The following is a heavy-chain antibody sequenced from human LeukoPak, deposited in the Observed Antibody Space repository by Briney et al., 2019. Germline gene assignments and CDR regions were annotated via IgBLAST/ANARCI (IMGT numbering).Heavy chain of an antibody. CDR3: AKASQSFWSGPDFDY. J-gene: IGHJ4*02. CDR1: GFTFSSYG. CDR2: ISYDGSNK. Sequence: PGGSLRLSCAASGFTFSSYGMHWVRQAPGKGLEWVAVISYDGSNKYYADSVKGRFTISGDNSKNTLYLQMNILRAEDTAVYYCAKASQSFWSGPDFDYWGQGTLVTVSS. D-gene: IGHD3-3*01. V-gene: IGHV3-30*18.